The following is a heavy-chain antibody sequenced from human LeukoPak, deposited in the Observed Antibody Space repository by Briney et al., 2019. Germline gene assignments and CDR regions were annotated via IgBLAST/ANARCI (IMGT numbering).Heavy chain of an antibody. CDR3: ADGYGGNSKFDY. CDR1: GYSISSGYY. D-gene: IGHD4-23*01. CDR2: IYHSGST. Sequence: SETLSLTCTVSGYSISSGYYWGWIRQPPGKGLEWNGSIYHSGSTYYNPSLKSRVTISVDTSKNQFSLKLSSVTAADTAVYYCADGYGGNSKFDYWGQGTLVTVSS. J-gene: IGHJ4*02. V-gene: IGHV4-38-2*02.